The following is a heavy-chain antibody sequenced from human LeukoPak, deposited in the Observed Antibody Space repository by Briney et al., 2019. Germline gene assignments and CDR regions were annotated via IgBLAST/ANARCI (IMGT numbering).Heavy chain of an antibody. CDR1: VFSFSSYA. V-gene: IGHV3-23*01. J-gene: IGHJ4*02. D-gene: IGHD6-19*01. CDR2: ISVSGDNT. CDR3: AKRSGCTTGWFFDF. Sequence: GRSLRLSCAASVFSFSSYAMSSVRQSPWKGLEWVSSISVSGDNTYNTESVKGRFTISRDNSKNTLFLQMNSLRAEDTAVFYCAKRSGCTTGWFFDFWGQGTLVTVSS.